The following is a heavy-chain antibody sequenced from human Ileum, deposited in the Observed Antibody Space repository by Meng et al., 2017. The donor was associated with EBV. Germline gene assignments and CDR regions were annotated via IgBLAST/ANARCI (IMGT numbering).Heavy chain of an antibody. Sequence: QVQLHESGPRLVKPSGPLSLTCSVSDDSTIRSNWWSWVRQPPGKGLEWIGEILHAGVTNYNPSLKSRVSMSVDRSRIQASLNLNSVTAADTAIYYCARGEDYTLDVWGQGIMVTVSS. CDR1: DDSTIRSNW. CDR2: ILHAGVT. J-gene: IGHJ4*02. V-gene: IGHV4-4*02. D-gene: IGHD3/OR15-3a*01. CDR3: ARGEDYTLDV.